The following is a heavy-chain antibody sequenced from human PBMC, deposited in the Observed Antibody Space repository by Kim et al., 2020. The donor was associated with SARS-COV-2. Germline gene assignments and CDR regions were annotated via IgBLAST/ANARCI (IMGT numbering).Heavy chain of an antibody. CDR3: TRDTGGSGGVYVFDY. CDR2: IKGEADGGAT. CDR1: GFAVTNAC. J-gene: IGHJ4*02. V-gene: IGHV3-15*01. Sequence: GGSLRLSCAASGFAVTNACMTWVRQAPGKGLEWVGRIKGEADGGATDYPAPVKGRFTISRDDSKNTLYLQMNNLKTEDTALYYCTRDTGGSGGVYVFDYWGQGTLLTVSS. D-gene: IGHD6-19*01.